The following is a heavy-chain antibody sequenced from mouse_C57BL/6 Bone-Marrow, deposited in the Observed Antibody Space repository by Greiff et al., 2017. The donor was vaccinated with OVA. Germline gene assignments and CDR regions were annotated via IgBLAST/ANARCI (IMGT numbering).Heavy chain of an antibody. J-gene: IGHJ2*01. Sequence: QVQLQQSGAELARPGASVKLSCKASGYTFTSYGISWVKQRPGQGLEWIGEIYPRSGNTYYNEKFKGKATLTADKSSSTAYMELRSLTSEDSAVYFCARWRLRQEDYFDYWGQGTTLTVSS. V-gene: IGHV1-81*01. CDR3: ARWRLRQEDYFDY. D-gene: IGHD2-2*01. CDR1: GYTFTSYG. CDR2: IYPRSGNT.